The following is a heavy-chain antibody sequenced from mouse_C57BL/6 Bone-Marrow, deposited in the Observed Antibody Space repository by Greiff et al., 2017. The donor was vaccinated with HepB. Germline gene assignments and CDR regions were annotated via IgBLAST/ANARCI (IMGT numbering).Heavy chain of an antibody. Sequence: VKLVEPGAELAKPGASVKLSCKASGYTFTSYWMHWVKQRPGQGLEWIGYINPSSGYTKYNQKFKDKATLTADKSSRKAYIQLSSLTYADSAVYYCASDYYGSPPFAYWGQGTLVTVSA. CDR3: ASDYYGSPPFAY. V-gene: IGHV1-7*01. D-gene: IGHD1-1*01. CDR1: GYTFTSYW. CDR2: INPSSGYT. J-gene: IGHJ3*01.